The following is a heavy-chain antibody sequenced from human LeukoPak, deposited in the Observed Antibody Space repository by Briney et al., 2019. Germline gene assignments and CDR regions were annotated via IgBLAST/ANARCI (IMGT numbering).Heavy chain of an antibody. CDR3: ATPGVHYDPSGYYPFQH. CDR2: MNPNSGNT. Sequence: ASVKVSCKASGYTFTSYDFHWVRQATGQGLEWMGWMNPNSGNTGYAQKFQGRVTMTRDTATSTAYMELSSLSSEDTAVYYCATPGVHYDPSGYYPFQHWGQGTLVTVCS. J-gene: IGHJ1*01. V-gene: IGHV1-8*01. D-gene: IGHD3-22*01. CDR1: GYTFTSYD.